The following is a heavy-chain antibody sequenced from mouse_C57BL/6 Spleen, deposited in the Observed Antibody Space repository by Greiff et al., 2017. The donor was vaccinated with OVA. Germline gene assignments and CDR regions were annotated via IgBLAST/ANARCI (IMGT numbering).Heavy chain of an antibody. J-gene: IGHJ4*01. CDR1: GYTFTSYT. CDR3: ARKPLYDYGAMDY. Sequence: QVQLQQSGAELARPGASVKMSCKASGYTFTSYTMHWVKQRPGQGLEWIGYINPSSGYTKYNQKFKDKATLTADKSSSTAYMQLSSLTSEDSAVYYCARKPLYDYGAMDYWGQGTSVTVSS. D-gene: IGHD2-4*01. CDR2: INPSSGYT. V-gene: IGHV1-4*01.